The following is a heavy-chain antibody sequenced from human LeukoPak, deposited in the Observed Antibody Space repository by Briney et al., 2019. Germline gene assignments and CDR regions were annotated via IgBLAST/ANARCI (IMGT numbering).Heavy chain of an antibody. CDR2: INHSGST. D-gene: IGHD6-13*01. CDR3: AISIAAAGNPFDY. V-gene: IGHV4-34*01. CDR1: GGSFSGYY. Sequence: SETLSLTCAVYGGSFSGYYWSWIRQPPGKGLEWIGEINHSGSTNYNPSLKSRVTISVDTSKNQFSLKLSSVTAADTAVYYCAISIAAAGNPFDYWGQGTLVTVSS. J-gene: IGHJ4*02.